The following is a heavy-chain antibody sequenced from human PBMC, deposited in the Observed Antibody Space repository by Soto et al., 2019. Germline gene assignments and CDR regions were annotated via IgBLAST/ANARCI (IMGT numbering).Heavy chain of an antibody. J-gene: IGHJ4*02. CDR1: GGTFSSYA. D-gene: IGHD6-13*01. V-gene: IGHV1-69*13. CDR3: ARSTPILAAALYYFDC. Sequence: SVKVSCKASGGTFSSYAISWVRQAPGQGLEWMGGIIPIFGTANYAQKFQGRVTITADESTSTAYMELSSLRSEGTAVYYCARSTPILAAALYYFDCWGQGTLVTVS. CDR2: IIPIFGTA.